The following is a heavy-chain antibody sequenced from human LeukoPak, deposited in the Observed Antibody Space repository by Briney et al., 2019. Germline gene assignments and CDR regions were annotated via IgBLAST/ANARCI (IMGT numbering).Heavy chain of an antibody. CDR3: ARDGYSSGWIAYYYYYMDV. D-gene: IGHD6-19*01. J-gene: IGHJ6*03. V-gene: IGHV1-2*02. CDR2: INPNSGGT. CDR1: GYTFTSYA. Sequence: ASVKVSCKASGYTFTSYAMNWVRQAPGQGLEWMGWINPNSGGTNYAQKFQGRVTMTRDTSISTAYMELSRLRSDDTAVYYCARDGYSSGWIAYYYYYMDVWGKGTTVTISS.